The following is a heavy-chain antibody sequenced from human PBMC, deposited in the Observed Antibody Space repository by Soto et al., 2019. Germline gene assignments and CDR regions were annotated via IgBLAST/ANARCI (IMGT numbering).Heavy chain of an antibody. V-gene: IGHV4-4*02. D-gene: IGHD6-13*01. CDR1: GGSISSSNW. J-gene: IGHJ5*02. CDR2: IYHSGST. CDR3: ARAPPKIAAAAGKWFDP. Sequence: QVQLQESGPGLVKPSGTLSLTCAVSGGSISSSNWWSWVRQPPGKGLEWIGEIYHSGSTNYNPSLKSRVTISVDKSKNQFSLKLSSVTAADTAVYYCARAPPKIAAAAGKWFDPWGQGTLVTVSS.